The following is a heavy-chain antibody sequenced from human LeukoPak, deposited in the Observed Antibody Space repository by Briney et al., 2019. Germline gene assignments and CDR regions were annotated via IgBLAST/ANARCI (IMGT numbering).Heavy chain of an antibody. D-gene: IGHD4-17*01. CDR1: GYTFTNYY. CDR3: ARVIDYGDYYDAFHF. J-gene: IGHJ3*01. Sequence: ASVKVSRKASGYTFTNYYIHWVRQAPGQGLEWMGIINPSGGTTNYAQKFQGRVTMTRDTSTSTVYMELSSLRSEDTAVYYCARVIDYGDYYDAFHFWGQGSMVTVSS. CDR2: INPSGGTT. V-gene: IGHV1-46*01.